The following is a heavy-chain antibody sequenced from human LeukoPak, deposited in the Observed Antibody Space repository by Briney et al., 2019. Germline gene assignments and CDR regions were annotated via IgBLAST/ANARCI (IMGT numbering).Heavy chain of an antibody. J-gene: IGHJ5*02. CDR2: IYDSGST. CDR3: ARDLEAPYYDFWSGYYPGGFDP. V-gene: IGHV4-39*07. Sequence: PSETLSLTCTVSGGSIRSSYYYWGWIRQPPGKGLEWIGSIYDSGSTYYNPSLKSRVTISVDTSQNQFSLKLSSVTAADTAVYYCARDLEAPYYDFWSGYYPGGFDPWGQGTLVTVSS. D-gene: IGHD3-3*01. CDR1: GGSIRSSYYY.